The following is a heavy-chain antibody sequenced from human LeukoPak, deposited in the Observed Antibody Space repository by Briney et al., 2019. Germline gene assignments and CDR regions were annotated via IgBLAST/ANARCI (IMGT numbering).Heavy chain of an antibody. CDR2: ISPSGDIT. V-gene: IGHV3-23*01. CDR3: ARESSGHYPFVC. CDR1: GFTLRAYT. D-gene: IGHD3-22*01. Sequence: VGSPRLSSASSGFTLRAYTTSSVPRSPGEGLGSVATISPSGDITQHAESVKGHFAISRENAETTLFLQMTSRRGEGVAVYYSARESSGHYPFVCWGQGPLVTVSS. J-gene: IGHJ4*02.